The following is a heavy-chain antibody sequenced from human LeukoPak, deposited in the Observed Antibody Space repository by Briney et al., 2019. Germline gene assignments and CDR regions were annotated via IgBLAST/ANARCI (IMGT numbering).Heavy chain of an antibody. Sequence: PGGSLRLSCAASAFTFSSYAMSCVRQAPGKGLEWVSAISGSGGSTYYADSVRGRFTISRDNSKNTLCLQMNSLRAEDTAVYNCAKDPGCSGGSCPSWGQGTLVTVSS. V-gene: IGHV3-23*01. J-gene: IGHJ5*02. CDR1: AFTFSSYA. CDR2: ISGSGGST. CDR3: AKDPGCSGGSCPS. D-gene: IGHD2-15*01.